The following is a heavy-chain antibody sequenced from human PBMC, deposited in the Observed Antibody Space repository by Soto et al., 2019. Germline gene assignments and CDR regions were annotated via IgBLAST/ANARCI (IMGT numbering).Heavy chain of an antibody. CDR3: ARDLRHDYGDYDI. D-gene: IGHD4-17*01. CDR2: MNPNSGNT. J-gene: IGHJ3*02. V-gene: IGHV1-8*01. Sequence: ALVKVSCKASGYTFTSYDINWVRQATGQGLEWMGWMNPNSGNTGYAQKFQGRVTMTRNTSISTAYMELSSLRSEDTAVYYCARDLRHDYGDYDIWGQGTMVTVSS. CDR1: GYTFTSYD.